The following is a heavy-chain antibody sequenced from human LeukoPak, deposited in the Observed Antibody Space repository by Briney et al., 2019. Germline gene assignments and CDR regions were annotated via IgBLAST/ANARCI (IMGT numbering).Heavy chain of an antibody. CDR1: GYTFTDYY. V-gene: IGHV1-2*02. CDR3: AKDPRGSYSPSGDY. Sequence: GASVKVSCKASGYTFTDYYMHWVRQAPGQGLEWMGWINLISGGTNYAQKFQGRVTMTRDTSINTAYMELSRLRSDDTAVYYCAKDPRGSYSPSGDYWGQGTLVTVSS. CDR2: INLISGGT. J-gene: IGHJ4*02. D-gene: IGHD1-26*01.